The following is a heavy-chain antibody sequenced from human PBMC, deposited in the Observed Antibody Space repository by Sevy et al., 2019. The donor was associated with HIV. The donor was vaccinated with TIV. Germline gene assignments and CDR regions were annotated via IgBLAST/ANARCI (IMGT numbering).Heavy chain of an antibody. D-gene: IGHD2-15*01. J-gene: IGHJ4*02. CDR2: ISSSGTNI. Sequence: GGSLRLSCVASGFIFTDYYLSWIRQAPGKGLEWVSSISSSGTNIYYADSMGGRFAISRDNAKTSLSLQMNSLRAEDTAVYYCARTMGYCSGGTCKLGFDSWGQGTLVTVSS. V-gene: IGHV3-11*01. CDR1: GFIFTDYY. CDR3: ARTMGYCSGGTCKLGFDS.